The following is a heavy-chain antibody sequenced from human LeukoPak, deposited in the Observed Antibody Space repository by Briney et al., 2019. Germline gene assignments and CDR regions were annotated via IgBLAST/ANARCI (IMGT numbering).Heavy chain of an antibody. CDR3: ARRVVVAATRRDAFDI. D-gene: IGHD2-15*01. J-gene: IGHJ3*02. CDR1: GGSISSNY. V-gene: IGHV4-59*01. Sequence: PSETLSLTCTVSGGSISSNYWNWIRQPPGKGLEWIGYVSYSGNTNYNPSLKSRVTISVDTSKNQFSLKLSSVTAADTAVYYCARRVVVAATRRDAFDIWGQGTMVTVSS. CDR2: VSYSGNT.